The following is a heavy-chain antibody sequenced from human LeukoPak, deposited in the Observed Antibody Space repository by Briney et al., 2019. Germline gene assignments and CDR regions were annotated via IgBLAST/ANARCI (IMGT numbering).Heavy chain of an antibody. J-gene: IGHJ4*02. V-gene: IGHV1-2*02. Sequence: ASVKVSCKASGYTFTGYYMHWVRQASGQGLEWMGWIDPNSGGTNYAQKFQGRVTMTRDTSISTAYMVLNRLRSDDTAVYYCAREYYYSSGNYYNRIDYWGQGTLVTVSS. D-gene: IGHD3-10*01. CDR1: GYTFTGYY. CDR3: AREYYYSSGNYYNRIDY. CDR2: IDPNSGGT.